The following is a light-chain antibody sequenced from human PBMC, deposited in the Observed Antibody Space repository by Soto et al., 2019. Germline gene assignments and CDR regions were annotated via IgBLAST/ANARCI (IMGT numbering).Light chain of an antibody. J-gene: IGLJ1*01. CDR1: NIGSKS. CDR3: KVWDSSSDHYV. Sequence: SYYLNQPPSVSVAPGQTSTITCGGNNIGSKSVHWYEQKPGQAPVLVVYDDSDRPSGIPERFSGSNYGNTATLTISRVEAGDEADYYCKVWDSSSDHYVFGTGTKVTVL. V-gene: IGLV3-21*02. CDR2: DDS.